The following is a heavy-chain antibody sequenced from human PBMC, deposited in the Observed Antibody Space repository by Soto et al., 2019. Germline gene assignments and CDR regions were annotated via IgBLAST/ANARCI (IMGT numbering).Heavy chain of an antibody. CDR1: GISVGDFA. CDR2: TSYDGDRS. D-gene: IGHD3-10*01. V-gene: IGHV3-30*18. Sequence: QLVASGGGVVQPGRSLRISCAASGISVGDFAMHWVRQAPGKGLEWVAGTSYDGDRSYYADAVQGQFTISRDNSGETVYLEMRRVRPEDTAVYYCAKDRGGSGTGTPSWLGMDVWGQGITVTVSS. CDR3: AKDRGGSGTGTPSWLGMDV. J-gene: IGHJ6*02.